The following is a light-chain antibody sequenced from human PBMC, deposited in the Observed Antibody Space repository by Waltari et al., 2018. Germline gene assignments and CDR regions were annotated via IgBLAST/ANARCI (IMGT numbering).Light chain of an antibody. CDR2: GAS. CDR1: QSFSSSY. V-gene: IGKV3-20*01. Sequence: EIVLTQSPGTLSLSPGERATLSCGASQSFSSSYLAWYQQKPGQAPRLLIHGASSRATGIPDRFSGSGSGTAFTLTISRLEPEDFAVYYCQQYGSSPYTFGQGTKLEIK. J-gene: IGKJ2*01. CDR3: QQYGSSPYT.